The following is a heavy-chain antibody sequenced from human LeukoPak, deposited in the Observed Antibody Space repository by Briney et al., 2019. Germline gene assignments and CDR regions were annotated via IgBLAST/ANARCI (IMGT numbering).Heavy chain of an antibody. J-gene: IGHJ4*02. CDR1: GFSFNNYA. CDR3: ARTDWYHNDY. CDR2: IGRSGDTT. D-gene: IGHD3-9*01. Sequence: GGSLRLSCAASGFSFNNYAMSWVRQAPGKGLEWVAAIGRSGDTTYYADSVKGRFTISRDNAKNTLYLQMSSLRAEDTGVYYCARTDWYHNDYWGQGTPVTVSS. V-gene: IGHV3-23*01.